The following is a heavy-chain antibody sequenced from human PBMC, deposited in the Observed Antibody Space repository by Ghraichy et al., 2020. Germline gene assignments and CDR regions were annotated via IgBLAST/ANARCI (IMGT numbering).Heavy chain of an antibody. J-gene: IGHJ5*02. Sequence: GGSLRLSCAASGFTFSSYAMSWVRQAPGKGLEWVSAISGSGGSTYYADSVKGRFTISRDNSKNTLHLQMITLRAEDTAVYYCAKGSPYSSSARWFDPWGQGTLVTVPS. CDR1: GFTFSSYA. V-gene: IGHV3-23*01. CDR3: AKGSPYSSSARWFDP. D-gene: IGHD6-6*01. CDR2: ISGSGGST.